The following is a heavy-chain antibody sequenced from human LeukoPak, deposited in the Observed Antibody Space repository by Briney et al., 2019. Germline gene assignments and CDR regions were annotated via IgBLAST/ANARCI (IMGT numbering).Heavy chain of an antibody. CDR2: IHASGTT. J-gene: IGHJ4*02. CDR1: GGSISSYY. Sequence: SETLSLTCTVSGGSISSYYWSWIRQTPGKGLECIGRIHASGTTKYNPSLERRVTMSLDTPKNSFSLKLRSVTAADTAVYYCARGDGYTYSLDYWGQGILVTVSS. V-gene: IGHV4-4*07. CDR3: ARGDGYTYSLDY. D-gene: IGHD5-24*01.